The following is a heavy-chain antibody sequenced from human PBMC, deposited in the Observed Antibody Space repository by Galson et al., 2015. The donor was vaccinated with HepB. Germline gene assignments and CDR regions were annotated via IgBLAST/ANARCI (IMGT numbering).Heavy chain of an antibody. D-gene: IGHD3/OR15-3a*01. CDR3: ARRATGLVINY. J-gene: IGHJ4*02. CDR1: GGSFSGHY. CDR2: INHSGST. Sequence: ETLSLTCAVYGGSFSGHYWSWIRQPPGKGLEWIGEINHSGSTDYNPSLKSRVTISVDTSKNQFSLKLSSVTAADTAVYYCARRATGLVINYWGQGTLVTVSS. V-gene: IGHV4-34*01.